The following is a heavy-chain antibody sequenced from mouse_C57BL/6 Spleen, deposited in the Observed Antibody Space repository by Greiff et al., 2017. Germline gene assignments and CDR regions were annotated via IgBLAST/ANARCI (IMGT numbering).Heavy chain of an antibody. CDR1: GYTFTSYW. J-gene: IGHJ1*03. D-gene: IGHD1-1*01. CDR3: ARGNYYGSSYGYFDV. V-gene: IGHV1-55*01. Sequence: QVQLQQPGAELVKPGASVKMSCKASGYTFTSYWITWVKQRPGPGLEWIGDIYPGSGSTNYNEKFKSKATLTVDTSSSTAYMQLSSLTAEDSAVYYWARGNYYGSSYGYFDVWGTGTTVTVSS. CDR2: IYPGSGST.